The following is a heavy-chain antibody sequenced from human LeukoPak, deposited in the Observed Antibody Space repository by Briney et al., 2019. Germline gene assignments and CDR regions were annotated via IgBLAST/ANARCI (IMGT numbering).Heavy chain of an antibody. CDR3: AKENSRDYGDPTFDY. CDR2: ISGSGGST. Sequence: GGSLRLSCTASGFTFSSYAMIWVRQAPGKGLEWVSAISGSGGSTYYADSVKGRFTISRDNSKNTLYLQMNSLRAEDTAVYYCAKENSRDYGDPTFDYWGQGTLVTVSS. J-gene: IGHJ4*02. D-gene: IGHD4-17*01. CDR1: GFTFSSYA. V-gene: IGHV3-23*01.